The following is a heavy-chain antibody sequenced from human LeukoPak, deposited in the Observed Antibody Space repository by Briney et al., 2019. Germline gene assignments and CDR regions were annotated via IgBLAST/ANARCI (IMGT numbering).Heavy chain of an antibody. J-gene: IGHJ4*02. CDR2: INAGNGNT. CDR1: GYTFTSYA. V-gene: IGHV1-3*01. CDR3: ARDRYFGGYSYGFDY. D-gene: IGHD5-18*01. Sequence: HGASVKVSCKASGYTFTSYAMHWVRQAPGQRLEWMGWINAGNGNTKYSQKFQGRVTITRDTSASTAYMELSSLRFEDTAVYYCARDRYFGGYSYGFDYWGQGTLVTVSS.